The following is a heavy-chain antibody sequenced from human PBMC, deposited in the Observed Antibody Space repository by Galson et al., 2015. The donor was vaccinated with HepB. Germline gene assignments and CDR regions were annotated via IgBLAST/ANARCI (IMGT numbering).Heavy chain of an antibody. J-gene: IGHJ3*02. Sequence: SLRLSCAASGFTFSSYAMSWVRQAPGEGLEWVSGISGSGVTTYYADSVKGRFTISRDNSKNTLYLQMNSLRAEDAALYYCAKTYYGGSGSSDAFDIWGQGTMVIVSS. CDR2: ISGSGVTT. CDR3: AKTYYGGSGSSDAFDI. CDR1: GFTFSSYA. D-gene: IGHD3-10*01. V-gene: IGHV3-23*01.